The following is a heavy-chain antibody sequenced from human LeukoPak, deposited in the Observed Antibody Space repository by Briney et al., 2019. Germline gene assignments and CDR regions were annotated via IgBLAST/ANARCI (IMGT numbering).Heavy chain of an antibody. J-gene: IGHJ4*02. CDR3: ASGRKVAVAGTVDY. D-gene: IGHD6-19*01. V-gene: IGHV3-48*04. CDR1: GFTFSSYA. Sequence: PGGSLRLSCAASGFTFSSYAMSWVRQAPGKGLEWVSYISSSGSTIYYADSVKGRFTISRDNAKNSLYLQMNSLRAEDTAVYYCASGRKVAVAGTVDYWGQGTLVTVSS. CDR2: ISSSGSTI.